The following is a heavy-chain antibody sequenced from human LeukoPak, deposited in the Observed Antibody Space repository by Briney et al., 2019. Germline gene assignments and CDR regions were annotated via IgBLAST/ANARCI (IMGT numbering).Heavy chain of an antibody. V-gene: IGHV3-74*01. CDR3: ARGGGLDV. J-gene: IGHJ6*02. CDR2: TNEHGTII. D-gene: IGHD3-16*01. Sequence: AGGSLRLSCAASGFSFSNYWFHWVRQAPGEGLVWVSRTNEHGTIINYADSVKGRFTISRDNAKNTLYLQMSNLRAEDTAVYFCARGGGLDVWGQGATVTVSS. CDR1: GFSFSNYW.